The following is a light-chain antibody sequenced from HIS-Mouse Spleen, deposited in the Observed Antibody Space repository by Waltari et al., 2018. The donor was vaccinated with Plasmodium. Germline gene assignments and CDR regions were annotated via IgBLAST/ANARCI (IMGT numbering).Light chain of an antibody. CDR3: SSYTSSSTRV. J-gene: IGLJ3*02. CDR1: SSDVGGYNH. CDR2: DVS. V-gene: IGLV2-14*03. Sequence: QSALTQPASVSGSPGQSITISCTGTSSDVGGYNHVYWYQQHPGKAPKLMIYDVSNRPSGVSNRFSGSKSGNTASLTISGLQAEDEADYYCSSYTSSSTRVFGGGTKLTVL.